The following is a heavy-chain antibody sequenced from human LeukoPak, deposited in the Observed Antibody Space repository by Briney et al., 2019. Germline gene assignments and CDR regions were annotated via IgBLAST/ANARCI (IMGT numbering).Heavy chain of an antibody. V-gene: IGHV3-53*01. CDR1: GFTVSSNY. CDR3: ARVGASWAFDI. Sequence: GGSLRLSCAASGFTVSSNYMSWVRQAPGKGLEWVSVIYSGGSTYYADSVKGRFTISRDNSKDTLYLQMNSLRAEDTAVYYCARVGASWAFDIWGQETMVTVSS. CDR2: IYSGGST. D-gene: IGHD1-26*01. J-gene: IGHJ3*02.